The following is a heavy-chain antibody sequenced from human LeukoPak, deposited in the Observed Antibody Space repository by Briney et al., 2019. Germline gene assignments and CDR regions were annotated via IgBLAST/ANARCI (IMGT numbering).Heavy chain of an antibody. V-gene: IGHV4-34*01. CDR3: ARTTEGGYTYNYFYYYYMDV. CDR1: GGSFSGYY. J-gene: IGHJ6*03. Sequence: PSETLSLTCAVYGGSFSGYYWSWIRQPPGKGLEWIGEINHSGSTNYNPSLKSRVTISVDTSKNQFSLKLSSVTAADTAVYYCARTTEGGYTYNYFYYYYMDVWGKGTTVTISS. CDR2: INHSGST. D-gene: IGHD5-18*01.